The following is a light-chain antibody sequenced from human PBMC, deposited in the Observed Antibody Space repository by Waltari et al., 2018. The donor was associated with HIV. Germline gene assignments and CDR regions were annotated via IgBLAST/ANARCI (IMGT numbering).Light chain of an antibody. CDR2: DAS. J-gene: IGKJ4*01. Sequence: IVLTQSPATLSLSPGARAALSCRASQSVGNQLSWYQQKPGQAPRLLINDASNRAPGIPGRFRATGSGTDFTLTINSLESEDFAIYYCQQHTSWPLTFGGGTKVEIK. CDR1: QSVGNQ. CDR3: QQHTSWPLT. V-gene: IGKV3-11*01.